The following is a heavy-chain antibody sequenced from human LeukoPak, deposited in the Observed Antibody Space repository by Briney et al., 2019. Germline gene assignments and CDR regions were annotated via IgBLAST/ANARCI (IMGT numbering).Heavy chain of an antibody. V-gene: IGHV3-30*02. CDR1: GFTFSSYW. CDR2: IRYDGRNK. CDR3: AKEIWPTVTTPGHTHFDY. J-gene: IGHJ4*02. Sequence: GGSLRLSCAASGFTFSSYWMSWVRQAPGKGLEWVAFIRYDGRNKYYADSVKGRFTISRDNSKNTLCLQMNSLRAEDTAVYYCAKEIWPTVTTPGHTHFDYWGQGTLVTVSS. D-gene: IGHD4-17*01.